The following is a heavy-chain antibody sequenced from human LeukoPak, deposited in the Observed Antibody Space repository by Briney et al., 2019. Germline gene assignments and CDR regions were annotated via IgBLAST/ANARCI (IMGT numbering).Heavy chain of an antibody. D-gene: IGHD3-10*01. J-gene: IGHJ4*02. CDR1: GFTFSSYG. CDR3: ARVFRGVRGVTFDY. V-gene: IGHV3-30*19. CDR2: ISYDGSNK. Sequence: GGSLRLSCAASGFTFSSYGMHWVRQAPGKGLEWVAVISYDGSNKYYADSVKGRFTISRDNSKNTLYLQMNSLRAEDTAVYYCARVFRGVRGVTFDYWGQGTLVTVSS.